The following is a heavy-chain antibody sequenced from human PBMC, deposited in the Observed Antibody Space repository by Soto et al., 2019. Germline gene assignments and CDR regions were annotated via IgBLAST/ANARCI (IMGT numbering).Heavy chain of an antibody. CDR1: GFTFRVYA. V-gene: IGHV3-23*01. D-gene: IGHD3-10*01. CDR2: IGGSDGST. Sequence: EVQLLESGGGLVQPGGSLRLSCAASGFTFRVYAMTWVRQAPGKGLEWVATIGGSDGSTYYADSVKGRFTISRDNSKSTQYLQMSRLRAEDTAVYYCAKNFWGSETYSDYWGQGTLVTVSS. J-gene: IGHJ4*02. CDR3: AKNFWGSETYSDY.